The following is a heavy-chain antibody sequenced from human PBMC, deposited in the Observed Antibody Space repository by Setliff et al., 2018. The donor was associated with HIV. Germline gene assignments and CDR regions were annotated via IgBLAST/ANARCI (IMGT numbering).Heavy chain of an antibody. CDR3: AREPSGDFWSGYPSRGLDY. CDR1: GFIFTDYH. V-gene: IGHV1-2*06. J-gene: IGHJ4*02. CDR2: FNPNSGVT. D-gene: IGHD3-3*01. Sequence: ASVKVSCKASGFIFTDYHIHWVRQAPGQGPEWMGRFNPNSGVTNSPQKFQGRVTMTRDTSINTAYMELTRLTSDDTAFYYCAREPSGDFWSGYPSRGLDYWGRGTLGTVSS.